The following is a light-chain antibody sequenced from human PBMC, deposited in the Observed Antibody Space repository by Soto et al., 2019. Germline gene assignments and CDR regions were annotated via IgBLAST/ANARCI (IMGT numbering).Light chain of an antibody. CDR3: QQYNNWPPA. CDR2: GAS. V-gene: IGKV3-15*01. Sequence: EIVMTQSPATLSVSPGERATLSCRASQSVSSNLAWYQQKPGQAPRLLIYGASSRATGIPARFSGSGSGTEVTLTISSLQSEDSAVYYCQQYNNWPPAFGGGTKVEIK. CDR1: QSVSSN. J-gene: IGKJ4*01.